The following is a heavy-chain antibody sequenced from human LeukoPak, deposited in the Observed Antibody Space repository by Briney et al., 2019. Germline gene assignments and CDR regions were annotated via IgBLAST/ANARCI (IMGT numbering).Heavy chain of an antibody. Sequence: GRSLRLSCAASGFTFSNLPMSWVRQAPGKGLEWVSAISGPGGSTYYVDSVMDRFTISRDNSKNTLYLQMNSLRAEDTAVYYCGPTLGYNYYMDVWGKGTTVTVSS. CDR1: GFTFSNLP. CDR2: ISGPGGST. V-gene: IGHV3-23*01. D-gene: IGHD3-10*01. CDR3: GPTLGYNYYMDV. J-gene: IGHJ6*03.